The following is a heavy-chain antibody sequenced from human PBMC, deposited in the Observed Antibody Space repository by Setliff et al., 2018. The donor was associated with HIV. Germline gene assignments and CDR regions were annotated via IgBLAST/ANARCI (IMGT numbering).Heavy chain of an antibody. J-gene: IGHJ4*02. CDR1: GGSIYGSDYY. V-gene: IGHV4-39*01. CDR2: IYYSGST. D-gene: IGHD1-1*01. Sequence: PSETLSLTCTVSGGSIYGSDYYWGWIRQLPGKGLESIGSIYYSGSTYYKPSLKSRVTISVDTSKNQFSLKLSSVTAADTAVYYCARQGQLGSEWGQGTLVTVPS. CDR3: ARQGQLGSE.